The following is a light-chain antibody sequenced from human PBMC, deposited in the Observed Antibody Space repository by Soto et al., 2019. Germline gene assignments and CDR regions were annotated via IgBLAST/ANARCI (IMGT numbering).Light chain of an antibody. CDR1: ESVTSS. CDR3: QQYRNWSRT. Sequence: GRTHSTATLSVCPGDRATLSCRASESVTSSLAWYQQKPGQPPRLLIYAASTRATDVPARFSGGGSGTEFTLTISCLQSEDFALYYCQQYRNWSRTFGQGTKVDIK. CDR2: AAS. J-gene: IGKJ1*01. V-gene: IGKV3-15*01.